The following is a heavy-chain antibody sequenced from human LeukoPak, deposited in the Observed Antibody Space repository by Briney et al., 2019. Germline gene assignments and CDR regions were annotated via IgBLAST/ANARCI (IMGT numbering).Heavy chain of an antibody. CDR3: ARGLTACSGGSCYLNWFDP. D-gene: IGHD2-15*01. V-gene: IGHV4-59*01. CDR1: GGSISSYY. CDR2: IYYSGCT. J-gene: IGHJ5*02. Sequence: SETLSLTCTVSGGSISSYYWSWIRQPPGKGLEWVGYIYYSGCTNYNPSLKSRVTISVDTSKNQFSLKLSSVTAADTAVYYCARGLTACSGGSCYLNWFDPWGQGTLVTVSS.